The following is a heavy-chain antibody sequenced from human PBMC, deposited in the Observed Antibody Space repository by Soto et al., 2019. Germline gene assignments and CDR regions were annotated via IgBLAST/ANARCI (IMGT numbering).Heavy chain of an antibody. CDR1: GYTFTSYG. V-gene: IGHV1-18*01. CDR3: ARARSTSRRGYYDSSGYYPDAFDI. J-gene: IGHJ3*02. Sequence: QVQLVQSGAEVKKPGASVKVSCKASGYTFTSYGISWVRQAPGQGLEWMGWISAYNGNTNYAQKLQGRVTMTTDTSTSPAYMELRSLRSDDTAVYYCARARSTSRRGYYDSSGYYPDAFDIWGQGTMVTVSS. D-gene: IGHD3-22*01. CDR2: ISAYNGNT.